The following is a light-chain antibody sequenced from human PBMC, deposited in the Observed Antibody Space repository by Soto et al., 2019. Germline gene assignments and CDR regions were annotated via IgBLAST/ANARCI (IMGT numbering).Light chain of an antibody. Sequence: QSALTQPRSLSGSPGQSVTISCTGTSSDVGGYNYVSWYQQHPGKAPKLMIYDVSKRPSGVPDRFSGSKSGNTASLTISGLQAGDEADYYCCSYAGSYTYVFGTGTKV. J-gene: IGLJ1*01. V-gene: IGLV2-11*01. CDR1: SSDVGGYNY. CDR2: DVS. CDR3: CSYAGSYTYV.